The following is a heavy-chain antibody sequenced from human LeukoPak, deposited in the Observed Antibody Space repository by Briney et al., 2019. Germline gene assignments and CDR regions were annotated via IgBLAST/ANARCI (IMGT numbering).Heavy chain of an antibody. CDR3: ARDHTLYYYDSSGYYPDY. J-gene: IGHJ4*02. CDR1: GFTFSSYG. D-gene: IGHD3-22*01. V-gene: IGHV3-33*01. Sequence: PGRSLRLSCAASGFTFSSYGMHWVRQAPGKGLEWVAVIWYDGSNKYYADSVKGRFTISRDNSKNTLYLQMNSLRAEDTAVYYCARDHTLYYYDSSGYYPDYWGQGTLVTVSS. CDR2: IWYDGSNK.